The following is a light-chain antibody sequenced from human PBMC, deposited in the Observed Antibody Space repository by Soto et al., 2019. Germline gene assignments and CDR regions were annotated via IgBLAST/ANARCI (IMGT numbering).Light chain of an antibody. Sequence: DIQMTQSPSTLSGSVGDRVTITCRASQGISSYLAWYQQKPGKAPKLLIYAASTLQSGVPSRFSGSGSGTDFTLTISSLQPEDFATYYCQQANSFPITFGQGTRLEIK. CDR1: QGISSY. CDR3: QQANSFPIT. CDR2: AAS. J-gene: IGKJ5*01. V-gene: IGKV1-12*01.